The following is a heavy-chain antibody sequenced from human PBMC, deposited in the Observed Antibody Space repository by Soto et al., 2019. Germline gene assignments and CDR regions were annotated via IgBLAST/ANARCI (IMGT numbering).Heavy chain of an antibody. V-gene: IGHV3-23*01. CDR1: GFGFTFSTSA. CDR3: ARDTNKWEFTTGAFDI. J-gene: IGHJ3*02. CDR2: FRESGGTT. D-gene: IGHD1-26*01. Sequence: GGSLRLSCAASGFGFTFSTSAMSWVRQAPGKGLEWVSTFRESGGTTHYANSVKGRFTISRDNSKNTLYLQMNSLRAEDTAVYYCARDTNKWEFTTGAFDIWGQGTMVTVSS.